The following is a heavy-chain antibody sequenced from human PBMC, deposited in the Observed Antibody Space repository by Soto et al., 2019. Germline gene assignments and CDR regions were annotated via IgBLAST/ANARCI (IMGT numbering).Heavy chain of an antibody. Sequence: GGSLRLSCAASGFTFSSYAMSWVRQAPGKGLEWVSDISGSGGTTYYADSVKGRFTISRDNAKNSLYLQMNSLRAEDTAVYYCARVTASSRYYGSGSSDYWGQGTLVTVSS. V-gene: IGHV3-48*01. J-gene: IGHJ4*02. CDR1: GFTFSSYA. CDR3: ARVTASSRYYGSGSSDY. CDR2: ISGSGGTT. D-gene: IGHD3-10*01.